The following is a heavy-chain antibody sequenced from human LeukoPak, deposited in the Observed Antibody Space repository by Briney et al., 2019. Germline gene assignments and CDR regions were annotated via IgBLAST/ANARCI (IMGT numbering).Heavy chain of an antibody. Sequence: SQTLSLTCTFSGGSISSGSYYWSWIRQPAGKGLEWIGRIYTSGSTNYNPSLKSRVTIALDTPKTQFCLKLSSVTAADTAVYYCARTSVGYSSSWYGQWEAFDIWGQGTMVTVPS. CDR3: ARTSVGYSSSWYGQWEAFDI. J-gene: IGHJ3*02. D-gene: IGHD6-13*01. CDR2: IYTSGST. CDR1: GGSISSGSYY. V-gene: IGHV4-61*02.